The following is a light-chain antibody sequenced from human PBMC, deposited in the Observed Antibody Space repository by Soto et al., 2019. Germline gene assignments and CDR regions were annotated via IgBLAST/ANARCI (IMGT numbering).Light chain of an antibody. CDR2: GAS. J-gene: IGKJ1*01. CDR3: QQYGSSSWT. CDR1: QSVSSSY. V-gene: IGKV3-20*01. Sequence: EIVLTQSPGTLSFSPGERATLSWRASQSVSSSYLAWYQQKPGQAPRLLIYGASSRATGIPDRFSGSGSGTDFTLTISRLEPEDFAVYYCQQYGSSSWTFGQGTKVDIK.